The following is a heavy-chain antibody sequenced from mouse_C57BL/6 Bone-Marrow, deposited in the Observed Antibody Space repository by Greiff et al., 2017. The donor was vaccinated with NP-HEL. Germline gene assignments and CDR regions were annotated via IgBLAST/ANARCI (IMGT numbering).Heavy chain of an antibody. Sequence: EVNVVASGGDLVKPGGSLKLSCAASGFTFSSYGMSWVRQTPDKRLEWVATISSGGSYTYYPDRVKGRFTISRDNAKNTLYLQMSSLKSEDTAMYYCASPYDYDVAWFAYWGQGTLVTVSA. D-gene: IGHD2-4*01. V-gene: IGHV5-6*01. CDR2: ISSGGSYT. CDR3: ASPYDYDVAWFAY. J-gene: IGHJ3*01. CDR1: GFTFSSYG.